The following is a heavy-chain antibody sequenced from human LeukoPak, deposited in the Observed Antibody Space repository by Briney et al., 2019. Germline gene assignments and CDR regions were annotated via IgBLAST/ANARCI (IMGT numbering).Heavy chain of an antibody. J-gene: IGHJ4*02. D-gene: IGHD2-21*02. Sequence: SETLSLTCTVSGDSISSYYWSWIRQPPGKGLEWIGYIYYSGSTNYNPSLKSRVTISVDTSKNQFSLKLSSVTAADTAVYYCARGLAYCGGDCALDYWGQGTLVTVSS. CDR2: IYYSGST. V-gene: IGHV4-59*01. CDR1: GDSISSYY. CDR3: ARGLAYCGGDCALDY.